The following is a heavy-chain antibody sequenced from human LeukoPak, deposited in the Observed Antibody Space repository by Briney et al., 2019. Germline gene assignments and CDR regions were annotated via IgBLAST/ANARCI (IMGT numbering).Heavy chain of an antibody. V-gene: IGHV3-23*01. CDR3: AKRVQLERAYYSDY. J-gene: IGHJ4*02. CDR1: GFTFSKFA. D-gene: IGHD1-1*01. Sequence: GGSLRLSCAASGFTFSKFAMSWVRQAPGKGLEWVAAISGSGGSTYYADSVKGRFTISRDNSKNTLYLQMNSLRAEDTAIYYCAKRVQLERAYYSDYWGQGTLVTVSS. CDR2: ISGSGGST.